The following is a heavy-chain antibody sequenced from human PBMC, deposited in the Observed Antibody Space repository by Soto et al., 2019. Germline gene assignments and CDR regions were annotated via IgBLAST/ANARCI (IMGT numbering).Heavy chain of an antibody. J-gene: IGHJ5*02. CDR3: ARGGEVFDFWSGYYSYNWLDP. CDR1: GFTFSSYS. Sequence: GGSLRLSCAASGFTFSSYSMNWVRQAPGKGLEWVSSISSSSSYIYYADSVKGRFTISRDNAKNSLYLQMNSLRAEDTAVYYCARGGEVFDFWSGYYSYNWLDPWGQGTLVTVSS. CDR2: ISSSSSYI. D-gene: IGHD3-3*01. V-gene: IGHV3-21*01.